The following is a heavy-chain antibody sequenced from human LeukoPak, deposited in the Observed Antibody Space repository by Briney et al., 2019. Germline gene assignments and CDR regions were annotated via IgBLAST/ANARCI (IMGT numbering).Heavy chain of an antibody. D-gene: IGHD3-16*02. CDR1: GFTFSSYS. Sequence: GGSLRLSCAASGFTFSSYSMNWVRQAPGKGLEWVSSISSSSSHIYYADSVKGRFTISRDNAKNSLYLQMNSLRAEDTAVYYCARDSDYVWGGYREDDAFDIWGQGTMVTVSS. CDR2: ISSSSSHI. V-gene: IGHV3-21*01. CDR3: ARDSDYVWGGYREDDAFDI. J-gene: IGHJ3*02.